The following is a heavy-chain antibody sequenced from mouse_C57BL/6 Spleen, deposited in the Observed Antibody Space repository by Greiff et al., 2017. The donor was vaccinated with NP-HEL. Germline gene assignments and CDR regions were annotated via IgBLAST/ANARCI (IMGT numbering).Heavy chain of an antibody. D-gene: IGHD2-3*01. CDR1: GYAFSSSW. J-gene: IGHJ4*01. CDR2: IYPGDGDT. Sequence: LVESGPELVKPGASVKISCKASGYAFSSSWMNWVKQRPGKGLEWIGRIYPGDGDTNYNGKFKGKATLTADKSSSTAYMQLSSLTSEDSAVYFCANYDGYYDYAMDDWGQGTSVTVSS. V-gene: IGHV1-82*01. CDR3: ANYDGYYDYAMDD.